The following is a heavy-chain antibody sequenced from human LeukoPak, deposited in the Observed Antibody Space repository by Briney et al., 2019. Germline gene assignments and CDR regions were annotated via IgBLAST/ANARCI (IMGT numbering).Heavy chain of an antibody. J-gene: IGHJ3*02. V-gene: IGHV1-69*06. CDR3: ARESAGSDMGKAFDI. CDR2: IVPIFGTT. Sequence: SVKVSCKASGGTFSSHAVSWVRQAPGQGLEWMGGIVPIFGTTYYAQTLQGRVTFSADISTRTAYMELSSLRSEDTALYYCARESAGSDMGKAFDIWGQGTMVTVSS. CDR1: GGTFSSHA. D-gene: IGHD2-15*01.